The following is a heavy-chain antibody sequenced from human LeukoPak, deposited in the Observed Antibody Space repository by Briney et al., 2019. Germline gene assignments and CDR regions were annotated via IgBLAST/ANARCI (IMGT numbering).Heavy chain of an antibody. J-gene: IGHJ4*02. CDR2: VSSYNGDT. D-gene: IGHD1-26*01. Sequence: ASVKVSCKASGYTFTSYGISWVRQAPGQGLEWVGWVSSYNGDTNYAQRFQGRVTMNTDTSTSTAYRELTSLRSDDTAVYYCARGSYYDYWGQGTLVTVSS. V-gene: IGHV1-18*01. CDR3: ARGSYYDY. CDR1: GYTFTSYG.